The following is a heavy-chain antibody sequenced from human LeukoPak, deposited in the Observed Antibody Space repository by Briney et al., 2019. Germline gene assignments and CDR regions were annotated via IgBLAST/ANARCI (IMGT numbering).Heavy chain of an antibody. Sequence: PGGSLRLSCAASGFTFSTYSMSWVRQAPGKGLDCISYITSDSSTIYYADSVKGRFTISRDDAKNSLYLQMNSLRAEDTAVYYCARDFSIAARAPLYFDYWGQGTLVTVSS. CDR3: ARDFSIAARAPLYFDY. CDR1: GFTFSTYS. D-gene: IGHD6-6*01. V-gene: IGHV3-48*04. J-gene: IGHJ4*02. CDR2: ITSDSSTI.